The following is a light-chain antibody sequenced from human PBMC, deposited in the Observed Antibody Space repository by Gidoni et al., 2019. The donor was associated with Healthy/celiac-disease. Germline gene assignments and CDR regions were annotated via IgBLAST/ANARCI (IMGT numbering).Light chain of an antibody. V-gene: IGKV3-20*01. Sequence: EMVLTQSPGTLSLSPGERATLSCRASQSVSSSYLAWYQQKPGQAPRLLIYGASSRATGIPDRFSGSGSGTDFTLTISRLEPEDFAVYYCQQYGSSPRLFTFGPGTKVDIK. J-gene: IGKJ3*01. CDR1: QSVSSSY. CDR3: QQYGSSPRLFT. CDR2: GAS.